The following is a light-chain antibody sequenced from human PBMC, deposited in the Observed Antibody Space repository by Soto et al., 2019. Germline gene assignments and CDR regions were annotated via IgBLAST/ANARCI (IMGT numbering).Light chain of an antibody. CDR1: QSFSSSY. V-gene: IGKV3-20*01. CDR3: QQYGSSVYT. CDR2: GAS. J-gene: IGKJ2*01. Sequence: EIVLTQSPGTLSLSPGERATLSCRASQSFSSSYLAWYQQKPGQAPRPLIYGASSRATGIPDRFSGSGSGTDFTLTISRLEPEDCAVYYCQQYGSSVYTFGQGTKLEIK.